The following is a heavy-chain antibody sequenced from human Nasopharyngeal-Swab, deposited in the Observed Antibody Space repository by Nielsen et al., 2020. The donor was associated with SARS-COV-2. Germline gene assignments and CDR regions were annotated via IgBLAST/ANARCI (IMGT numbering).Heavy chain of an antibody. D-gene: IGHD1-20*01. CDR2: IYHSGST. Sequence: GSLRLSCTVSGYSISSGYYWGWIRQPPGKGLEWIGSIYHSGSTYYNPSLKSRVTISVDTSKNQFSLKLSSVTAADTAVYYCARDLQGYTWGGYHYYYMDVWGKGTMVTVSS. CDR3: ARDLQGYTWGGYHYYYMDV. J-gene: IGHJ6*03. CDR1: GYSISSGYY. V-gene: IGHV4-38-2*02.